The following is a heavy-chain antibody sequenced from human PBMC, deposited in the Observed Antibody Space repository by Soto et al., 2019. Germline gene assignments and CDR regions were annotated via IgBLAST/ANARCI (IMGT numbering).Heavy chain of an antibody. D-gene: IGHD4-17*01. CDR1: GFTFSSYS. Sequence: GGSLRLSCSAAGFTFSSYSMHWVRQAPGKGLEWVSSISSSSSYIYYADSVKGRFTISRDNAKNSLYLQMNSLRAEDTAVYYCARDVGEYEKVVKYWGQGTLVTVST. CDR3: ARDVGEYEKVVKY. CDR2: ISSSSSYI. J-gene: IGHJ4*02. V-gene: IGHV3-21*01.